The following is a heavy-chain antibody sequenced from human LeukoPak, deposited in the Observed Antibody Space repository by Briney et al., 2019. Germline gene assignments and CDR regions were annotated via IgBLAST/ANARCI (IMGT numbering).Heavy chain of an antibody. V-gene: IGHV4-34*01. D-gene: IGHD5-18*01. CDR3: ARGIVGYSYGYYGY. CDR1: GGSFSGYY. J-gene: IGHJ4*02. CDR2: INHSGST. Sequence: SETLSLTCAVYGGSFSGYYWSWIRQPPGKGLEWIGEINHSGSTNYNPSLKSRVTISVDTSKNQFSLKLSSVTAADTAVYYCARGIVGYSYGYYGYWGQGTLVTVSS.